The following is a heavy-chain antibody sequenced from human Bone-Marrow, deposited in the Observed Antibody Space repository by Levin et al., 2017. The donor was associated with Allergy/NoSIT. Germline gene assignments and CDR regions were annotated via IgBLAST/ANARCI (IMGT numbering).Heavy chain of an antibody. CDR3: ARKMYYYANAAWGWFDP. CDR1: GFTFSNYS. CDR2: VKEDGSEK. V-gene: IGHV3-7*01. J-gene: IGHJ5*02. Sequence: PGGSLRLSCAASGFTFSNYSMSWVRQAPGKGLEWVANVKEDGSEKYYVDSVKGRFTISRDNAKNSLYLQMNSLRDEDTAVYYCARKMYYYANAAWGWFDPWGQGTLVTVSS. D-gene: IGHD3-10*01.